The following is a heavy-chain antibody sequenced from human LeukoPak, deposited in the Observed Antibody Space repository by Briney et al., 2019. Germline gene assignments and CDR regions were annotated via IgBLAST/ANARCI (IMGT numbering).Heavy chain of an antibody. CDR2: INHSGST. V-gene: IGHV4-34*01. D-gene: IGHD3-3*01. CDR3: ARAAHDFWSGYSYYFDY. J-gene: IGHJ4*02. CDR1: GGSFSGYY. Sequence: SETLSLTCAVYGGSFSGYYWSWLRQPPGKGLEWIGEINHSGSTNYNPSLKRRVTISVATSKTQFSLKLSSVTAADTAVYYCARAAHDFWSGYSYYFDYWGQGTLVTVSS.